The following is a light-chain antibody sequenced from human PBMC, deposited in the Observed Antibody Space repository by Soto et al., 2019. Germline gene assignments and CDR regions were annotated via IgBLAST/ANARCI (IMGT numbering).Light chain of an antibody. CDR3: LQDYNYPRT. CDR2: AAS. V-gene: IGKV1-6*01. J-gene: IGKJ1*01. Sequence: ATQMTHSPSSLSASVEDKVTITCRASQGIRNDLGWYQQKPGKAPKLLIYAASSLQSGVPSRFSGSGSGTDFTLTISSLQPEDFATYYCLQDYNYPRTFGQGTKVDIK. CDR1: QGIRND.